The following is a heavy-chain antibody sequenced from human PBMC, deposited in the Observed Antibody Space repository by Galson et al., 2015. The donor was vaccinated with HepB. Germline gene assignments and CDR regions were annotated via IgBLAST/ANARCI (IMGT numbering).Heavy chain of an antibody. J-gene: IGHJ4*02. CDR2: IYYSGRT. Sequence: SETLSLTCTVSGGSVSNGSYYWSWIRQPPGKGLEWIGYIYYSGRTNYNPSLKSRVTISVDTSNNQFSLKLSSVTAADTAVYYCARVILGSGQVYWGQGILVTVSS. D-gene: IGHD3-16*01. CDR1: GGSVSNGSYY. CDR3: ARVILGSGQVY. V-gene: IGHV4-61*01.